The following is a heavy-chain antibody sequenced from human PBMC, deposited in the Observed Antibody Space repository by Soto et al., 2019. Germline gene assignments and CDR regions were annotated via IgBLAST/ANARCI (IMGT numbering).Heavy chain of an antibody. D-gene: IGHD3-3*01. Sequence: PGGSLRLSCAASGFILSSSAMSWVRQAPGKGLEWVSAISGSGTSTYYADSVKGRFTISGDNSKNTVFLQMNSLRAEDPAVYYCAKGPTIVGVVITFEYYYCRDVWGQGSTGTVSS. CDR1: GFILSSSA. J-gene: IGHJ6*02. CDR2: ISGSGTST. V-gene: IGHV3-23*01. CDR3: AKGPTIVGVVITFEYYYCRDV.